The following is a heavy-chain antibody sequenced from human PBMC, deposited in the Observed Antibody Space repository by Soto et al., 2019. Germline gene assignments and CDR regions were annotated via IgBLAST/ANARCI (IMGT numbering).Heavy chain of an antibody. Sequence: SETLSLTCTVSGGSISSYYWSWIRQPPGKGLEWIGYIYYSGSTNYNPSLKSRVTISVDTSKNQFSLKLSSVTAADTAVYYCAREVDYIWGSRAFDPWGQGTLVTVSS. CDR1: GGSISSYY. J-gene: IGHJ5*02. V-gene: IGHV4-59*01. CDR3: AREVDYIWGSRAFDP. CDR2: IYYSGST. D-gene: IGHD3-16*01.